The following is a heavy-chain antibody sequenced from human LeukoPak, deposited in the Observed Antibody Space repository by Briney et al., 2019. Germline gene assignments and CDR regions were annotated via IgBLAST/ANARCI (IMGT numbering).Heavy chain of an antibody. J-gene: IGHJ4*02. V-gene: IGHV3-66*01. D-gene: IGHD3-16*01. CDR2: IYSGGST. CDR3: AKESPAPRPRTFGGGNNYFDY. CDR1: GFTVSSNY. Sequence: GGSLRLSCAASGFTVSSNYMNWVRQAPGKGLEWVSGIYSGGSTNYAGSVKGRFTISRDNSKNTLYLQMNGLRAEDTAVYYCAKESPAPRPRTFGGGNNYFDYWGQGTLVTVSS.